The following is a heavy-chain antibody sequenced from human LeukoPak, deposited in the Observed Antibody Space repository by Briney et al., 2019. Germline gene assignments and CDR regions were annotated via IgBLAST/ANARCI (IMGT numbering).Heavy chain of an antibody. Sequence: GGSLRLSCAASGFTFSSYWMSWVRQAPGKGLEWVANIKQDGSEKYYVDPVRGRFTISRDNAKNSLYLQMNSLRADDTAVYYCAKYSSTWYAFNYFDYWGQGTLVSVSS. CDR1: GFTFSSYW. CDR2: IKQDGSEK. D-gene: IGHD6-13*01. V-gene: IGHV3-7*01. J-gene: IGHJ4*02. CDR3: AKYSSTWYAFNYFDY.